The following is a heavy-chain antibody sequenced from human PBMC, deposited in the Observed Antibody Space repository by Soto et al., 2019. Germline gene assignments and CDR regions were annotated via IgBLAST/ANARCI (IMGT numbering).Heavy chain of an antibody. CDR2: INHSGST. CDR3: GRGGGYQLLSSKRGNNWFDP. CDR1: GGSFSGYY. V-gene: IGHV4-34*01. D-gene: IGHD2-2*01. J-gene: IGHJ5*02. Sequence: PSETLSLTCAVYGGSFSGYYWSWIRQPPGKGLEWIGEINHSGSTNYNPSLKSRVTISVDTSKNQFSLKLSSVTAADTAVYYCGRGGGYQLLSSKRGNNWFDPWGQGTLVTVSS.